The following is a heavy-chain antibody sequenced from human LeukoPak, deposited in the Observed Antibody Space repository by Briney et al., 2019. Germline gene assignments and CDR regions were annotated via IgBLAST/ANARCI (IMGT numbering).Heavy chain of an antibody. CDR3: AKDNLPIRYCSGGSCYFPADYFQH. J-gene: IGHJ1*01. Sequence: GGSLRLSCAASGFTFSSYAMSWVRQAPGKGLEWVSAISGSGGSTYYADSVKGRFTISRDNSKNTLYLQMNSLRAEDTAVYYCAKDNLPIRYCSGGSCYFPADYFQHWGQGTLVTVSS. CDR1: GFTFSSYA. V-gene: IGHV3-23*01. D-gene: IGHD2-15*01. CDR2: ISGSGGST.